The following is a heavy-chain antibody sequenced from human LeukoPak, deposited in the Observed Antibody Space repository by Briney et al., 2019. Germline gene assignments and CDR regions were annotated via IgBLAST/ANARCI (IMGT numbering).Heavy chain of an antibody. CDR2: IYYSGST. V-gene: IGHV4-61*08. Sequence: SETLSLTCTVSGGSISSGGYYWSWIRQHPGKGLEWIGYIYYSGSTYYNPSLKSRVTISVDTSKNQFSLKLSSVTAADTAVYYCARGYYDCSGYYLYWGQGPLVTVSS. D-gene: IGHD3-22*01. CDR1: GGSISSGGYY. J-gene: IGHJ4*02. CDR3: ARGYYDCSGYYLY.